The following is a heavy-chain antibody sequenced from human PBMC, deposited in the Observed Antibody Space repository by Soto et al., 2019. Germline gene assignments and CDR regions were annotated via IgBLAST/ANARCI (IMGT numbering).Heavy chain of an antibody. J-gene: IGHJ6*02. D-gene: IGHD3-10*01. CDR1: GGSFSGYY. CDR3: ARLPMVRGVIIGYYYCGMDV. V-gene: IGHV4-34*01. Sequence: QVQLQQWGAGLLKPSETLSLTCAVYGGSFSGYYWSWIRQPPGKGLEWIGEINHSGSTNYNPSLTSRVTIAIDPSKNQFSLKLSSVTAADTAVYYCARLPMVRGVIIGYYYCGMDVWGQGTTVTVSS. CDR2: INHSGST.